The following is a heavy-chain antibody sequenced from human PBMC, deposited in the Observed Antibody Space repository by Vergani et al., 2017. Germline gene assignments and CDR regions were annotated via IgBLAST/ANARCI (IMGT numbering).Heavy chain of an antibody. Sequence: EVQLLESGGGLVQPGGSLRLSCAASGFTFSSYAMTWVRQAPGKGLEWVSAIGGSGGDTYYADSVKGRFTISRDNSKNTLSLQMNSLRAEDTAVYYCAXHIEVAARGLGDVWGKGTTVTVSS. J-gene: IGHJ6*04. D-gene: IGHD6-19*01. CDR2: IGGSGGDT. CDR3: AXHIEVAARGLGDV. V-gene: IGHV3-23*01. CDR1: GFTFSSYA.